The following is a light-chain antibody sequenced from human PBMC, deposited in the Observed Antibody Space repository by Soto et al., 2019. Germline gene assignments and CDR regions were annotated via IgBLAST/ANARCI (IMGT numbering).Light chain of an antibody. CDR1: QSVSSN. CDR3: QQYNNWWT. Sequence: EIVMTQSPATLSVSPGERATLSCRASQSVSSNLAWYQQKPGQAPRLLIYGASTRATGIPARFSGSGSGTELTLTISSLQSEDFAVYYCQQYNNWWTFGQGTKGEIK. J-gene: IGKJ1*01. CDR2: GAS. V-gene: IGKV3-15*01.